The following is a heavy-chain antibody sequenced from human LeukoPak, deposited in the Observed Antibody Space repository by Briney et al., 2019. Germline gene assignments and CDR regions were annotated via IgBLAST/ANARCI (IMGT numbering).Heavy chain of an antibody. CDR3: AREGPNCSGGSCYTNWFDP. CDR2: IYYSGST. Sequence: SETLSLTCTVSGGSISSYYWSWIRQPPGKGLEWIGYIYYSGSTNYNPSLKSRVTISVDTSKNQFSPKLSSVTAADTAVYYCAREGPNCSGGSCYTNWFDPWGQGTLVTVSS. CDR1: GGSISSYY. D-gene: IGHD2-15*01. J-gene: IGHJ5*02. V-gene: IGHV4-59*01.